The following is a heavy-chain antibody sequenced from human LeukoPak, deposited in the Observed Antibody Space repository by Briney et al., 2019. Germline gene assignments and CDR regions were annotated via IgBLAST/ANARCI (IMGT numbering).Heavy chain of an antibody. J-gene: IGHJ4*02. CDR3: ARVISSSYLDY. Sequence: PGGSLRLSCAASGFTVSSNYMSWVRQAPGKGLEWVSVIYSGGSTYYADSVKGRFTISRDNSKNTLYLQMNSLRAEDTAVYYCARVISSSYLDYWGQGTLVTVSS. CDR2: IYSGGST. D-gene: IGHD6-6*01. V-gene: IGHV3-53*01. CDR1: GFTVSSNY.